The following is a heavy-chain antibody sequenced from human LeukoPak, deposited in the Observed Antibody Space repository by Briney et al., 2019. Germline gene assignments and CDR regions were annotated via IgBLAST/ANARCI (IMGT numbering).Heavy chain of an antibody. J-gene: IGHJ4*02. Sequence: GGSLRLSCTASGIIFSNYWMSWVRQAPGKGLEWVANIKLDGTTKDYVDSVKGRFTIFRDNAKNSLYLQMNNLRGDDTAVYYCATVAGDCSGGRCYLLRFDYWGQGTLVTVSS. CDR3: ATVAGDCSGGRCYLLRFDY. CDR1: GIIFSNYW. D-gene: IGHD2-15*01. CDR2: IKLDGTTK. V-gene: IGHV3-7*01.